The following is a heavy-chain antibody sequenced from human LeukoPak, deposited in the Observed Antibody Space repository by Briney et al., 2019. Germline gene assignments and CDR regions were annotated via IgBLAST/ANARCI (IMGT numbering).Heavy chain of an antibody. CDR3: ARTWIQLWLSFDP. Sequence: PSETLSLTCTVSGGSISSYYWSWIRQPPGKGLEWIGYIYYSGSTNYNPSLKSRVTISVDTSKNQFSLKLSSVTAADTAVYYCARTWIQLWLSFDPWGQGTLVTVSS. J-gene: IGHJ5*02. V-gene: IGHV4-59*01. CDR2: IYYSGST. D-gene: IGHD5-18*01. CDR1: GGSISSYY.